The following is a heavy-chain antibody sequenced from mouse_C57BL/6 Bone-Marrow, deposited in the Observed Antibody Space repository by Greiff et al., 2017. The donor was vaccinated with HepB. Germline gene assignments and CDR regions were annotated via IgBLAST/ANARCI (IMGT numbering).Heavy chain of an antibody. Sequence: VKLQESGPGLVQPSQSLSITCTVSGFSLTSYGVHWVRQSPGKGLEWLGVIWSGGSTDYNAAFISRLSISKDNSKSQVFFKMNSLQADDTAIYYCASYYYDYLYYYAMDYWGQGTSVTVSS. CDR3: ASYYYDYLYYYAMDY. D-gene: IGHD2-4*01. J-gene: IGHJ4*01. CDR1: GFSLTSYG. V-gene: IGHV2-2*01. CDR2: IWSGGST.